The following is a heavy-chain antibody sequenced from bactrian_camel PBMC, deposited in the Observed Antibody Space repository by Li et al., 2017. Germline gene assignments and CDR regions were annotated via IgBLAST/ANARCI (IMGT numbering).Heavy chain of an antibody. D-gene: IGHD2*01. CDR2: VHGGGDRT. Sequence: QLVESGGGSVQAGGSLRLSCSAFGSFENSDRVGWFRQAPGKEREGVAIVHGGGDRTYIYDSVKGRFAISHDSAKNTLFLQMNSLKTEDTATYYCVLRQCYGSNYYTKAASYNYWGQGTQVTVS. V-gene: IGHV3S25*01. J-gene: IGHJ4*01. CDR3: VLRQCYGSNYYTKAASYNY. CDR1: GSFENSDR.